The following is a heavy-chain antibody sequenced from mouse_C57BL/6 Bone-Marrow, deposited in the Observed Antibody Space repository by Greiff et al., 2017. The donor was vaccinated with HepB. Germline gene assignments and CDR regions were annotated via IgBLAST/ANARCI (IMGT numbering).Heavy chain of an antibody. V-gene: IGHV5-2*01. CDR2: INSDGGST. Sequence: EVQRVESGGGLVQPGESLKLSCESNEYEFPSHDMSWVRKTPEKRLELVAAINSDGGSTYSPDTMETRFIISRDNTKKTLYLQMSSLRSEDTALYYCARQGYGSSYWYFDVWGTGTTVTVSS. D-gene: IGHD1-1*01. CDR3: ARQGYGSSYWYFDV. CDR1: EYEFPSHD. J-gene: IGHJ1*03.